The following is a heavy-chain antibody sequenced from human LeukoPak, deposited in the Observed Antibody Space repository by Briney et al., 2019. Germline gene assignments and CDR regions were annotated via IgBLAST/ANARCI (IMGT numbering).Heavy chain of an antibody. CDR3: ARDRYYYDSSGYYYFDY. CDR1: GGSISSYY. J-gene: IGHJ4*02. D-gene: IGHD3-22*01. Sequence: SETLSLTCTVSGGSISSYYWSWIRQPPGKGLEWIGYIYYSGSTNYNPSLKSRVTMSVDTSKNQFSLKLSSVTAADTAVYYCARDRYYYDSSGYYYFDYWGQGTLVTVSS. V-gene: IGHV4-59*12. CDR2: IYYSGST.